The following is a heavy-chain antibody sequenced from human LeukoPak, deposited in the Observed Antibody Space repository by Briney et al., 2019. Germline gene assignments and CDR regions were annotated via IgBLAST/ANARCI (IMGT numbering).Heavy chain of an antibody. J-gene: IGHJ3*02. CDR1: NDSIKDYY. D-gene: IGHD3-3*01. V-gene: IGHV4-59*01. CDR3: ARGPIFGVVITKDDAFDI. CDR2: IYYSGST. Sequence: PSETLSLTCTVSNDSIKDYYWNWIRQPPGKGLEWIGYIYYSGSTNYNPSLKSRVTISVDTSKNQFSLKLSSVTAADTAVYYCARGPIFGVVITKDDAFDIWGQGTMVTVSS.